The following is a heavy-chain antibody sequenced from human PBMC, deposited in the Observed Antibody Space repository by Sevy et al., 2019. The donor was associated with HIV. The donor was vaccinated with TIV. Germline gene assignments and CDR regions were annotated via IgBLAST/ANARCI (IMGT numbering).Heavy chain of an antibody. Sequence: GGSLRLSCAASGFTFSRYAMHWVRQAPGKGLEWVSVISYDGSNTYYADSVKGGFTISRDNSKNKLYLQMNSLRGEDAAVYYCAKDLSSVGHGGGYFPGYWGQGTLVTVSS. CDR2: ISYDGSNT. J-gene: IGHJ4*02. D-gene: IGHD2-21*02. CDR3: AKDLSSVGHGGGYFPGY. V-gene: IGHV3-30*18. CDR1: GFTFSRYA.